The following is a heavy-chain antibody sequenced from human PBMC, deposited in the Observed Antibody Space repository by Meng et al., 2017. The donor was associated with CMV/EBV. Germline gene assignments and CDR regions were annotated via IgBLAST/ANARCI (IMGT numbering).Heavy chain of an antibody. Sequence: ASVKVSCKASGYTFTSYDINWVRQAPGQGLEWMGIINPSGGSTSYAQKFQGRVTMTRDTSTSTVYMELSSLRSEDTAVYYCATPWEVYSSSSGSYYGMDVWGQGTTVTVSS. CDR2: INPSGGST. D-gene: IGHD6-6*01. CDR3: ATPWEVYSSSSGSYYGMDV. V-gene: IGHV1-46*03. CDR1: GYTFTSYD. J-gene: IGHJ6*02.